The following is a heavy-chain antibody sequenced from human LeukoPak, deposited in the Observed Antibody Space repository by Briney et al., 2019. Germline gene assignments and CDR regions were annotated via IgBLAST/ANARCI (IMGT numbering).Heavy chain of an antibody. V-gene: IGHV4-39*07. D-gene: IGHD6-13*01. CDR1: GGSISSSNYY. J-gene: IGHJ4*02. Sequence: PSETLSLTCTVSGGSISSSNYYWGWIRQPPGKGLECIGSIYYSGSAYYNPSLKSRVTISVDTSKNQFSLKLSSVTAADTAVYYCARLLPGGRIAAAALPDYWGQGTLVTVSS. CDR3: ARLLPGGRIAAAALPDY. CDR2: IYYSGSA.